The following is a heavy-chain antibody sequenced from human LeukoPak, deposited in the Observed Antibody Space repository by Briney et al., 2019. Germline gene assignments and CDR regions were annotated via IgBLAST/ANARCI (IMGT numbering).Heavy chain of an antibody. CDR2: INDSGGNT. CDR1: GFTFSSYA. Sequence: GGSLRLSCAASGFTFSSYAMSWVRQAPGKGLEWVSLINDSGGNTYYADSVKGRFTISRDNSKNTLFLQMSSLRAEDTAVYYCARHTGDFWSGYHLDYWGQGALVTVSS. CDR3: ARHTGDFWSGYHLDY. D-gene: IGHD3-3*01. V-gene: IGHV3-23*01. J-gene: IGHJ4*02.